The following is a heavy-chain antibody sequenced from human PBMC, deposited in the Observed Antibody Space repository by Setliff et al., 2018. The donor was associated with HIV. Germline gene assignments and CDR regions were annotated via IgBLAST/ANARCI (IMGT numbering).Heavy chain of an antibody. CDR2: IYYSGST. D-gene: IGHD3-10*01. CDR3: ARGRDKYGPIDY. CDR1: GGSISSGGYY. Sequence: SETLSLTCTVSGGSISSGGYYWSWIRQHPGKGLEWIGYIYYSGSTYYNPSLKSRVTISVDTSRSQFSLKLSSVTAADTAVYYCARGRDKYGPIDYWGQGTLVTVSS. J-gene: IGHJ4*02. V-gene: IGHV4-31*03.